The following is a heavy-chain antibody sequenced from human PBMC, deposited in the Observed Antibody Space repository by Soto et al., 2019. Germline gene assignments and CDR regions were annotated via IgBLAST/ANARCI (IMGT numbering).Heavy chain of an antibody. CDR3: ARDKWLGDRTIAFDM. CDR2: IYYSGST. Sequence: QVQLQESGPGLVKPSQTLSLTCTVSGGSISSGGYYWSWIRQHPGKGLEWIGYIYYSGSTYYNPARKSRVTISVDTSKNQFSLKLSSVTAADTAVYYCARDKWLGDRTIAFDMWGQGTMVTVSS. CDR1: GGSISSGGYY. D-gene: IGHD3-10*01. V-gene: IGHV4-31*03. J-gene: IGHJ3*02.